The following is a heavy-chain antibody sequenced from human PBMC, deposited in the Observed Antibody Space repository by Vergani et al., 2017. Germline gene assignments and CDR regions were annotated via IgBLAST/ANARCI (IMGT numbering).Heavy chain of an antibody. V-gene: IGHV3-30-3*01. CDR2: ISYDGSNK. J-gene: IGHJ3*02. CDR1: GFTFSSYA. CDR3: ARDQYYYDSSGYYTHDAFDI. D-gene: IGHD3-22*01. Sequence: QVQLVESGGGVVQPGRSLRPSCAASGFTFSSYAMHWVRQAPGKGLEWVAVISYDGSNKYYADSVKGRFTISRDNSKNTLYLQMNSLRAEDAAVYYCARDQYYYDSSGYYTHDAFDIWGQGTMVTVSS.